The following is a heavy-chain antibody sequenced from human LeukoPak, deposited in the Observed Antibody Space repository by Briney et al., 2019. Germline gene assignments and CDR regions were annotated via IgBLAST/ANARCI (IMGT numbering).Heavy chain of an antibody. CDR1: GFTFSTYG. D-gene: IGHD1-7*01. CDR2: ISSGST. CDR3: ATSTTIYWYFDL. Sequence: GGSLRLSCAGSGFTFSTYGMNWVRQAPGKGLEWVSSISSGSTYADSVKGRFTISRDNAKNSLYLQMNSLRAEDTAVYYCATSTTIYWYFDLWGRGTLVTVSS. V-gene: IGHV3-21*01. J-gene: IGHJ2*01.